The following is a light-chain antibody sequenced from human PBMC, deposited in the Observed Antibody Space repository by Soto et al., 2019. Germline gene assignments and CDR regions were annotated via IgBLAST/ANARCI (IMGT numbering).Light chain of an antibody. CDR2: EVI. J-gene: IGLJ2*01. Sequence: QSALTQPPSASGSPGQSVTISCTGTSSDVGGYNYVSWYQHHPGKAPKLMIYEVIRRPSGVPDRFSGSESGNTASLTVSGLQAEDEADYYCSSYAGSNNLVFGGGTKRTVL. CDR1: SSDVGGYNY. V-gene: IGLV2-8*01. CDR3: SSYAGSNNLV.